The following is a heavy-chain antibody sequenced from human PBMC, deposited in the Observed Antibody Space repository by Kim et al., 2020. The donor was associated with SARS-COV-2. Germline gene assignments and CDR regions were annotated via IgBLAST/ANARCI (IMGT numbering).Heavy chain of an antibody. Sequence: YHPSLKSRVTMSVDTSKNQFSLKLSSVTAADTAVYYCARGVSSSSRWFDPWGQGTLVTVSS. V-gene: IGHV4-4*07. J-gene: IGHJ5*02. D-gene: IGHD6-6*01. CDR3: ARGVSSSSRWFDP.